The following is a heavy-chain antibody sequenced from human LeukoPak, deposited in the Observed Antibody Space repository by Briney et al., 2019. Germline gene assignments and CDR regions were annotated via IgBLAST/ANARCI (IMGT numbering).Heavy chain of an antibody. D-gene: IGHD3-22*01. V-gene: IGHV1-69*01. CDR2: IIPIFGTA. J-gene: IGHJ6*02. CDR3: ARAKLFRHYGSSGYYSTFHYYYGMDV. CDR1: GGTLSSYT. Sequence: EASVKVSCKASGGTLSSYTITWVRQAPGQGLEWMGGIIPIFGTANYAQKFRGRVTITADESTSTAYMELSSLRSEDTAVYYCARAKLFRHYGSSGYYSTFHYYYGMDVWGQGTTVTVFS.